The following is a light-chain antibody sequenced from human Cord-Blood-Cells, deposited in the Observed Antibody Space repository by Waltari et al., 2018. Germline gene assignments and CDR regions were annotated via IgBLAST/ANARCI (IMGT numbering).Light chain of an antibody. V-gene: IGKV1-33*01. Sequence: DIQMTQSPSSLSASVGDRVTITCQASQDISNYLNWYQQKPGKAPKLLIYDASNLETGVPSRVSGSGSVTDFTFTISSLQPEDIATYYCQQYDNLPPLTFGGGTKVEIK. CDR3: QQYDNLPPLT. CDR2: DAS. J-gene: IGKJ4*01. CDR1: QDISNY.